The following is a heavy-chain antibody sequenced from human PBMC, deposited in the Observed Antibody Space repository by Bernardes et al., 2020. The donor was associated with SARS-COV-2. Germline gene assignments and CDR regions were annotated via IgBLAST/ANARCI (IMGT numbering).Heavy chain of an antibody. D-gene: IGHD6-19*01. CDR2: IGAAGDI. CDR3: TRELGQWRSGLYYSHGLDV. J-gene: IGHJ6*02. CDR1: EFNFGSFN. Sequence: GGSLRLCCAAFEFNFGSFNMHRVRQFTGKSLEWDSVIGAAGDIRYADSVKGRLTVSRDNAKKSMYLQMSTLKVGDTALYYCTRELGQWRSGLYYSHGLDVWGQGTTVTVSS. V-gene: IGHV3-13*01.